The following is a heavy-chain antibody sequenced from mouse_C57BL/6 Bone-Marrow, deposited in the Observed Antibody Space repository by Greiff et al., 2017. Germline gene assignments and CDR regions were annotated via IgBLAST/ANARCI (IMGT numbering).Heavy chain of an antibody. CDR3: TVGYYGSSSDY. Sequence: EVQLVESGGGLVQPGGSMKLSCVASGFTFSNYWMNWVRQSPEKGLEWVAQIRLKSDNYATHYAESVKGRFTISRDDSKSSVYLQMNNLRAEDTGIYYCTVGYYGSSSDYWGQGTTLTVSS. CDR1: GFTFSNYW. CDR2: IRLKSDNYAT. V-gene: IGHV6-3*01. D-gene: IGHD1-1*01. J-gene: IGHJ2*01.